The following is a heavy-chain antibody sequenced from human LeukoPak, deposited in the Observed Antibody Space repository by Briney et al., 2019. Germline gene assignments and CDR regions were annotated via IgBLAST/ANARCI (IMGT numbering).Heavy chain of an antibody. V-gene: IGHV4-39*07. CDR2: IYYSGSI. D-gene: IGHD2-21*01. CDR1: GGSISSNNHY. CDR3: ARVPLWFGTGYMDV. Sequence: SETLSLTCTVSGGSISSNNHYWGWIRQPAGKGLEWIGHIYYSGSIFLNPSLKSRVTISVDTSKNQFSLKLSSVTAADAAFYYCARVPLWFGTGYMDVWGKGTTVIVSS. J-gene: IGHJ6*03.